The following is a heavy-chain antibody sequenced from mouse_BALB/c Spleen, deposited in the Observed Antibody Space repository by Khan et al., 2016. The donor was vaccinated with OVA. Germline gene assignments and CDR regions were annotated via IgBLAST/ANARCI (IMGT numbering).Heavy chain of an antibody. V-gene: IGHV3-2*02. J-gene: IGHJ4*01. CDR3: ARKNDNSSAMNY. Sequence: VQLQQSGPGLVKPSQSLSLTAPFTGYSITSDYAWDWIRQFPGNKLDWMGYISYGGSTSNNPSLKSRISITRATSKNQFSLQLNSQTNAETTTYYGARKNDNSSAMNYWGQGTSVTVSS. D-gene: IGHD3-1*01. CDR2: ISYGGST. CDR1: GYSITSDYA.